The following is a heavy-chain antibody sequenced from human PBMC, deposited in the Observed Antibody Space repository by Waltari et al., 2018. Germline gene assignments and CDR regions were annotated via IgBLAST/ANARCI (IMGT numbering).Heavy chain of an antibody. J-gene: IGHJ2*01. D-gene: IGHD7-27*01. Sequence: QLQLQESGPGLVKPSETLSLTCTVSGGSIRSSSYYWGWIRQPPGKGLEWIGSIYYSGSTYYNPSLKSRVTISVDTSKNQFSLKLSSVTAADTAVYYCATPGPGSNWYFDLWGRGTLVTVSS. CDR1: GGSIRSSSYY. CDR2: IYYSGST. V-gene: IGHV4-39*07. CDR3: ATPGPGSNWYFDL.